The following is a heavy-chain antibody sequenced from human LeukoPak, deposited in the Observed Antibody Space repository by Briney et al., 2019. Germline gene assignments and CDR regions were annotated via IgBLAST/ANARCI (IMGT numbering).Heavy chain of an antibody. D-gene: IGHD6-6*01. Sequence: GASVKVSCKASGYTFTGYYMHWVRQAPGQGLEWMGWINPNSGGTNYAQKFQGRVTMTRDTSISTAYMELSRLRSDDTAVYYRAMLPLESIAARGPYYYYGMDVWGQGTTVTVSS. V-gene: IGHV1-2*02. J-gene: IGHJ6*02. CDR2: INPNSGGT. CDR3: AMLPLESIAARGPYYYYGMDV. CDR1: GYTFTGYY.